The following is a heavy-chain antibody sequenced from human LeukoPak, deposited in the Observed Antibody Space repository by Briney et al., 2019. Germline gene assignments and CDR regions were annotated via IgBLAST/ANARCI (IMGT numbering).Heavy chain of an antibody. V-gene: IGHV3-9*03. D-gene: IGHD2-15*01. Sequence: GGSLRLSCATSGFIFDDYAMHWVPQAPGKGLEWVSDISWNSGSIGYADSVKGRFTISRDNAKNSLYLQMHSMRAEDMALYYCAKACGGTCSDAFDIWGQGTMVTVSS. CDR3: AKACGGTCSDAFDI. J-gene: IGHJ3*02. CDR2: ISWNSGSI. CDR1: GFIFDDYA.